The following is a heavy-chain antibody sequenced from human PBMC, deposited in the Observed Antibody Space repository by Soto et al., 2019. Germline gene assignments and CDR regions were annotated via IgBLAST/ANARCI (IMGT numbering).Heavy chain of an antibody. CDR2: IYYSGTA. D-gene: IGHD5-18*01. Sequence: SETLSLTCTASGGSISAYYWSWVRQPPGKGLEWIGYIYYSGTATYNPSLRSRVTISVDTSKNQFSRRLSYVTASDTAVYYCARGDGIHIGSIAGRYYYIKKDVWGQGTTVTVSS. J-gene: IGHJ6*03. CDR3: ARGDGIHIGSIAGRYYYIKKDV. V-gene: IGHV4-59*01. CDR1: GGSISAYY.